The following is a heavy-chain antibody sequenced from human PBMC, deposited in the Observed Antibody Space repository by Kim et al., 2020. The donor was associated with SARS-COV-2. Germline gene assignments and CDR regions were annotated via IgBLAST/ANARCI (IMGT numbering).Heavy chain of an antibody. V-gene: IGHV3-15*01. D-gene: IGHD3-10*01. CDR3: TTDNSVGWFGELGWFDP. CDR1: GFTFSNAW. J-gene: IGHJ5*02. Sequence: GGSLRLSCAASGFTFSNAWMSWVRQAPGKGLEWVGRIKSKTDGGTTDYAAPVKGRFTISREDSKNTLYLQMNSLKTEDTAVYYCTTDNSVGWFGELGWFDPWGQGTLVTVSS. CDR2: IKSKTDGGTT.